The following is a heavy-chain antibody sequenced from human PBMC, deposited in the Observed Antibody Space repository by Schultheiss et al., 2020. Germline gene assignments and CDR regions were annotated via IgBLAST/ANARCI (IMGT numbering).Heavy chain of an antibody. CDR2: IYYSGST. CDR1: GGSISSSSYY. CDR3: ARAAAGKKKFDY. Sequence: SATLSLTCTVSGGSISSSSYYWGWIRQPPGKGLEWIGSIYYSGSTYYNPSLKSRVTISVDTSKNQFSLKLSSVTAADTAVYYCARAAAGKKKFDYWGQGTLVTGSS. D-gene: IGHD6-13*01. J-gene: IGHJ4*02. V-gene: IGHV4-39*07.